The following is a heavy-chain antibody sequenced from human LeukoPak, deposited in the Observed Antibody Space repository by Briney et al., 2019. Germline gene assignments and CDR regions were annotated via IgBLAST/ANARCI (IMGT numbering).Heavy chain of an antibody. V-gene: IGHV4-34*01. Sequence: SETLSLTCALYGVSFNDYYWSWIRQPPGKGLEWVGEINRSGSANYNPSLKSRVTISVDTSKNQFSLMLSSVTAEDTAVYYCAKDPSSYSSGSHWGQGTLVTVSS. J-gene: IGHJ4*02. D-gene: IGHD6-19*01. CDR1: GVSFNDYY. CDR2: INRSGSA. CDR3: AKDPSSYSSGSH.